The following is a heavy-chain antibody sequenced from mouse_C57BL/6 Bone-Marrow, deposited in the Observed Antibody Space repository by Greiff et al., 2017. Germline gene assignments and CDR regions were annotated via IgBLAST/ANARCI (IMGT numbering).Heavy chain of an antibody. D-gene: IGHD1-1*01. J-gene: IGHJ2*01. CDR2: IYPGSGST. Sequence: QVQLQQPGAELVKPGASVTMSCKASGYTFTSYWITWVKQRPGQGLEWIGDIYPGSGSTNDNEKFKSKATMTVDTSSSTAYMQLSSLTSEDSAVYYCARVSTVVATPHFEYWGQGTTLTVSS. V-gene: IGHV1-55*01. CDR1: GYTFTSYW. CDR3: ARVSTVVATPHFEY.